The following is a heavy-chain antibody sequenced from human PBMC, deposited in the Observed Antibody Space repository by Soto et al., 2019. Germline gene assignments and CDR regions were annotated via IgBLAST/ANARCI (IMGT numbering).Heavy chain of an antibody. CDR1: GYTFTGYY. D-gene: IGHD1-1*01. CDR3: ARTQLTLTGTRYGMGV. J-gene: IGHJ6*02. CDR2: INPNSGGT. Sequence: ASVKVSCKASGYTFTGYYMHWVRQAPGQGLEWMGWINPNSGGTNYAQKFQGWVTMTRGTSISTAYMELSRLRSDDTAVYYCARTQLTLTGTRYGMGVWGQGTTVTVSS. V-gene: IGHV1-2*04.